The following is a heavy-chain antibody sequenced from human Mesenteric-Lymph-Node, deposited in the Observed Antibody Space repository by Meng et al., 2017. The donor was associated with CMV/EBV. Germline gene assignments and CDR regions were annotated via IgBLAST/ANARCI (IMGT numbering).Heavy chain of an antibody. CDR3: ARDRRDHSNNWNDVSAFDI. J-gene: IGHJ3*02. D-gene: IGHD1-20*01. Sequence: GGSLRLSCAASGFTFSSYSMNWVRQAPGKGLEWVSSISSSSSYIYYADSVKGRFTISRDNAKNSLYLQMNSLRAEDTAVYYCARDRRDHSNNWNDVSAFDIWGRGTMVTVSS. CDR1: GFTFSSYS. V-gene: IGHV3-21*01. CDR2: ISSSSSYI.